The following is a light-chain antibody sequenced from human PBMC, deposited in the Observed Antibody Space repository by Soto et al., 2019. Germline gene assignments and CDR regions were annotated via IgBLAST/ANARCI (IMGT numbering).Light chain of an antibody. V-gene: IGKV3-20*01. CDR3: CKYGGSSWP. CDR1: QSVASSY. J-gene: IGKJ1*01. Sequence: EIVLTPSPGTLSLSPGERATLSCRASQSVASSYLAWYPQKPGQATRLLISCASSRPTGIPDRFIGSGSGTDYTPTISSIEPEERPVEYYCKYGGSSWPCGQGTKVDIK. CDR2: CAS.